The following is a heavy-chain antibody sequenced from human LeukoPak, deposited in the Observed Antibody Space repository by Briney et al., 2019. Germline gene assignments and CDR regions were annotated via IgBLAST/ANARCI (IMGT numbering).Heavy chain of an antibody. Sequence: GGSLRLSCAASGFTFSSYEMNWVRQAPGKGLEWVANINQDESQKYYVDSVKGRFTISRDNAKSSLYLQMNSLRAEDTAVYYCARDHTGYSAYWGQGTLVTVSS. CDR1: GFTFSSYE. CDR3: ARDHTGYSAY. D-gene: IGHD1-26*01. CDR2: INQDESQK. J-gene: IGHJ4*02. V-gene: IGHV3-7*05.